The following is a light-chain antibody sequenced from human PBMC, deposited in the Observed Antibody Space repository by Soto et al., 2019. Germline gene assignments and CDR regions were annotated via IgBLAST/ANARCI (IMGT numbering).Light chain of an antibody. Sequence: QSVLTQPASVSGWPGQSITIYCTGTSSNIGNNYVSWYQQLPGTAPKLLIYDNNKRPSGIPDRFSGSKSGTSATLGITGLQTGDEADYYCGTWDSSLSAGVFGTGTKLTV. CDR3: GTWDSSLSAGV. V-gene: IGLV1-51*01. J-gene: IGLJ1*01. CDR1: SSNIGNNY. CDR2: DNN.